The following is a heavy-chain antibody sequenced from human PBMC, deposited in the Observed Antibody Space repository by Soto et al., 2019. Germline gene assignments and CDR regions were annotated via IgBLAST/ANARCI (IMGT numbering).Heavy chain of an antibody. Sequence: GASVKVSCKASGYTFTSYAMHWVRQAPGQRLEWMGWINAGNGNTKYSQKFQGRVTITRDTSASTAYMELSSLRSEDTAVYYCACPYYDFWRGARAPNYGMDVWGQGTTVTVSS. CDR1: GYTFTSYA. D-gene: IGHD3-3*01. J-gene: IGHJ6*02. CDR3: ACPYYDFWRGARAPNYGMDV. CDR2: INAGNGNT. V-gene: IGHV1-3*01.